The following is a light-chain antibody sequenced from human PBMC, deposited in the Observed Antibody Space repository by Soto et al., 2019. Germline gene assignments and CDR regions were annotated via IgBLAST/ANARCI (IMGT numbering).Light chain of an antibody. V-gene: IGLV1-40*01. J-gene: IGLJ2*01. Sequence: QSVLTQPPSVSGAPGQKVTISCTGSSSNIGAGYDVNWYQQFPGTAPKLLIYGDSNRPSGVPDRFSGSKSGTSASLAITGLQPEDEADYYCQSYDNSLTHSVVFGGGTKLTVL. CDR1: SSNIGAGYD. CDR2: GDS. CDR3: QSYDNSLTHSVV.